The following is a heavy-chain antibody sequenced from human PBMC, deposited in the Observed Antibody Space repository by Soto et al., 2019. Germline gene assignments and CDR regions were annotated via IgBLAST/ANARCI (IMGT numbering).Heavy chain of an antibody. CDR1: GFTFSSYA. D-gene: IGHD4-17*01. CDR2: IWYDGSNK. J-gene: IGHJ6*03. Sequence: QVQLVESGGGVVQPGRSLRLSCAASGFTFSSYAMHWVRQAPGKGLEWVTIIWYDGSNKNCADSVKGRFTISRDNSKNTVYLQMNSLRVEDTAVYYCARDSGGDYHNYYMDVWGKGTTVTVSS. V-gene: IGHV3-33*01. CDR3: ARDSGGDYHNYYMDV.